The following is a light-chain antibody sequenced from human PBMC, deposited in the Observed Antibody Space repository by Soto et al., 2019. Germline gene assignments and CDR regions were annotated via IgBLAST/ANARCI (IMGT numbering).Light chain of an antibody. CDR2: GAF. Sequence: EIVLTQSPGTLSLSPGETATVSCRATESLITKALAWYQQKPGQAPRLLIYGAFTRDAAIPDRFNGSGSGRDFALTISRLEREESAVYYCQQYGVSPLTFGPGTKVEIK. J-gene: IGKJ3*01. CDR1: ESLITKA. CDR3: QQYGVSPLT. V-gene: IGKV3-20*01.